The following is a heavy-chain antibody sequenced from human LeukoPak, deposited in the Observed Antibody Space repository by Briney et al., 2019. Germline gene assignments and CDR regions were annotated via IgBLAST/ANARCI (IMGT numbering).Heavy chain of an antibody. J-gene: IGHJ4*02. D-gene: IGHD4-17*01. CDR3: ARGHYGDFYFDY. Sequence: SSVKVSCKASGGTFSSYTISWVRQAPGKGLEWMGRIIPILGIANYAQKFQGRVTITADKSTSTAYMELSSLRSEDTAVYCCARGHYGDFYFDYWGQGTLVTVSS. CDR1: GGTFSSYT. V-gene: IGHV1-69*02. CDR2: IIPILGIA.